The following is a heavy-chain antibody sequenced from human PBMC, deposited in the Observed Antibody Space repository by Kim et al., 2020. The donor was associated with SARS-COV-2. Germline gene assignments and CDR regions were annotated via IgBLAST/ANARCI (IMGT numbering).Heavy chain of an antibody. J-gene: IGHJ4*02. D-gene: IGHD6-13*01. Sequence: DSVKGRLTISRDDSKTTFYLQMSSLRAEDTAVYYCAKEPQKSSWYYFDYWGQGALVTVSS. V-gene: IGHV3-23*01. CDR3: AKEPQKSSWYYFDY.